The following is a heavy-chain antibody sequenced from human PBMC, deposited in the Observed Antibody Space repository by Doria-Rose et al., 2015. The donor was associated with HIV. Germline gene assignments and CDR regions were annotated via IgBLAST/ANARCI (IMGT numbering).Heavy chain of an antibody. CDR3: ARDHYDSGGYYRD. CDR1: GFPFRRYS. D-gene: IGHD3-22*01. V-gene: IGHV3-21*03. J-gene: IGHJ4*02. CDR2: ISSSSEYI. Sequence: SGGGLVKPGGSLRLSCAASGFPFRRYSMNWVRQAPGMGLEWVSSISSSSEYIYYVDSVQGRFTISRDNAKNSVYLQMNSLRTEDTAVCYCARDHYDSGGYYRDWGQGTLVTVSS.